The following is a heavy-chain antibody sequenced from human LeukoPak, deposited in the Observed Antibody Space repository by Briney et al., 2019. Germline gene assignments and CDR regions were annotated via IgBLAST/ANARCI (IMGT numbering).Heavy chain of an antibody. D-gene: IGHD5-12*01. Sequence: SETLSLTCTVSGDSISSYYWSWIRQPPEKGLEWIGSIYYSGSTYYNPSLKSRVTISVDTSKNQFSLKLSSVTAADTAVYYCARSLATYYFDYWGQGTLVTVSS. CDR3: ARSLATYYFDY. CDR1: GDSISSYY. J-gene: IGHJ4*02. V-gene: IGHV4-59*01. CDR2: IYYSGST.